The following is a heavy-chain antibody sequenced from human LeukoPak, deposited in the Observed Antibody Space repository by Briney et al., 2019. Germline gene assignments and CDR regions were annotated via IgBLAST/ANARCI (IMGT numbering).Heavy chain of an antibody. V-gene: IGHV4-4*07. Sequence: NPSETLSLTCTVSGGSISSYYWSWIRQPAGKGLEWIGRIYTSGSTNYNPSLKSRVTMSVDTSKNQFSLKLSSVTAADTAVYYCARGLRFLEWTVFDYWGQGTLVTVSS. CDR1: GGSISSYY. CDR3: ARGLRFLEWTVFDY. CDR2: IYTSGST. J-gene: IGHJ4*02. D-gene: IGHD3-3*01.